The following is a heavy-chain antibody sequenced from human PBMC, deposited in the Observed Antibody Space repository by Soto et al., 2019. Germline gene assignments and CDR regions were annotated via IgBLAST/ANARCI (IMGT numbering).Heavy chain of an antibody. CDR2: INPNSGDT. D-gene: IGHD6-6*01. CDR3: AREFTSSSAWFDP. J-gene: IGHJ5*02. Sequence: QVQLVQSGAAVKNPGASVKVSCKASGYTLTGDYIHWVRQAPGQGLEWMGWINPNSGDTNYAQKFQGRVTMTRDKSISTAYMELSRLRSDDTAVVYCAREFTSSSAWFDPWGQGTLVTVSS. CDR1: GYTLTGDY. V-gene: IGHV1-2*02.